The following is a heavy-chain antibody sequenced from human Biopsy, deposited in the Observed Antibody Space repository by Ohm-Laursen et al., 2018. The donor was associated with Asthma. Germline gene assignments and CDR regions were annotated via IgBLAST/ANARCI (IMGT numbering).Heavy chain of an antibody. D-gene: IGHD3-16*01. CDR1: GYPFTDYY. J-gene: IGHJ2*01. CDR2: IDPNSGGT. CDR3: ARIKIRIGAGTDRYFDL. V-gene: IGHV1-2*06. Sequence: ASVKVSCNASGYPFTDYYVHWVRQAPGQGLEWMGRIDPNSGGTNYAQKFLGRVTMTRDTSVNTAFMILSRLRSDDTAVYYCARIKIRIGAGTDRYFDLWGRGTLVTVSS.